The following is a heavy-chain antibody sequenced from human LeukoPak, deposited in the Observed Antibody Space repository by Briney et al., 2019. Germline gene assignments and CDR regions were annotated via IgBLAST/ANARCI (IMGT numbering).Heavy chain of an antibody. CDR3: ATLGGPYCGGDCSGGWFDP. CDR2: IKPDNGGT. J-gene: IGHJ5*02. Sequence: GASVKVSCKAAGYSFTNYYIHWLRQAPGQGLEWMGWIKPDNGGTDYAQKFLGRVTMTRDTSISTAYMELSRLRSDDTAVYYCATLGGPYCGGDCSGGWFDPWGQGTLVTVSS. CDR1: GYSFTNYY. V-gene: IGHV1-2*02. D-gene: IGHD2-21*02.